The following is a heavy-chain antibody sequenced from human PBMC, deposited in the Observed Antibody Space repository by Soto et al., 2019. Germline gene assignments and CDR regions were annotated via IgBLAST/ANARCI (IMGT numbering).Heavy chain of an antibody. J-gene: IGHJ6*03. CDR1: GFTVSSNY. V-gene: IGHV3-53*01. CDR2: IYSGGST. Sequence: GGSLRLSCAASGFTVSSNYMSWVRQAPGKGLEWVSVIYSGGSTYYADSVKGRFTISRDNSKNTLYLQMNSLRAEDTAVYYCARSSCSSTSCYLYYYYMDVWGKGTTVTVSS. CDR3: ARSSCSSTSCYLYYYYMDV. D-gene: IGHD2-2*01.